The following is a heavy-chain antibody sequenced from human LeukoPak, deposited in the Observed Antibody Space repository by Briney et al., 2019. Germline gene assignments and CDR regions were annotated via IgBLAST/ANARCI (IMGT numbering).Heavy chain of an antibody. D-gene: IGHD1-14*01. CDR1: GYSISSGYY. J-gene: IGHJ4*02. CDR3: ARVQSPVNRPFEY. Sequence: PSETLSLTCAVSGYSISSGYYWGWIRQPPGKGLEWIGSIYHSGSTYYNPSLKSRVTISVDTSKNQFSLKLSSVTAADTAVYYCARVQSPVNRPFEYWGQGTLVTVSS. CDR2: IYHSGST. V-gene: IGHV4-38-2*01.